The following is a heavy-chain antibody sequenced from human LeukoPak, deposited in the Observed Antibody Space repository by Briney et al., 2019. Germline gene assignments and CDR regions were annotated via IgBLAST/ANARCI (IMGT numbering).Heavy chain of an antibody. CDR2: ISGSGGST. J-gene: IGHJ4*02. CDR3: AKDTSSYCGGDCYFDY. V-gene: IGHV3-23*01. Sequence: PGGSLRLSCAASGFTFSSYAMSWVRQAPGKGLEWVSAISGSGGSTYYADSVKGRFTISRDNSKNTLYLQMNSLRAEDTAVYYCAKDTSSYCGGDCYFDYWGQGTLVTVSS. D-gene: IGHD2-21*02. CDR1: GFTFSSYA.